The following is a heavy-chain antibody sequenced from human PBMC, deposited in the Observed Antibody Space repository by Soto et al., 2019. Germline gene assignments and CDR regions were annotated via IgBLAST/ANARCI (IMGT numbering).Heavy chain of an antibody. J-gene: IGHJ5*02. CDR2: ISGSGGST. V-gene: IGHV3-23*01. Sequence: EVQLLESGGGLVQPGGSLRLSCAASGFTFSTYAMTWVRQAPGKGLEWVSGISGSGGSTYYADSVKGRFTISRDNSKNTLYLQMNSLRAEETAVYYCAKRPLATVFGVAGNRFDPWGQGTLVTVSS. CDR3: AKRPLATVFGVAGNRFDP. D-gene: IGHD3-3*01. CDR1: GFTFSTYA.